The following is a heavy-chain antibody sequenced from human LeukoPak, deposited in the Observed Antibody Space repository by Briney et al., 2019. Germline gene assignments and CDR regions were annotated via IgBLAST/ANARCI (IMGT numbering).Heavy chain of an antibody. V-gene: IGHV3-21*05. Sequence: GGSLRLSCAASGFTFSSYSMNWVRQAPGKGLEWVSYISSSSSYIYYADSVKGRFTISRDNAKNSLYLQMNSLRAEDTAVYYCARDSYGDPLTDYWGQGTLVTVSS. CDR1: GFTFSSYS. CDR3: ARDSYGDPLTDY. D-gene: IGHD4-17*01. CDR2: ISSSSSYI. J-gene: IGHJ4*02.